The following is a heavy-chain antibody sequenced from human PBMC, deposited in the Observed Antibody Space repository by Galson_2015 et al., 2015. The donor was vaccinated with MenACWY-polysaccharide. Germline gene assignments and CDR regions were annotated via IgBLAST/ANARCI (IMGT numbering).Heavy chain of an antibody. CDR3: AREVLTGYSPRYFDY. D-gene: IGHD3-9*01. V-gene: IGHV4-4*08. J-gene: IGHJ4*02. CDR1: RGSISSYY. Sequence: ENLSLTCTVSRGSISSYYWTWIRQPPGKGLEWIGFFSNSGRSNYNPSLKSRVTMSVDMSTNQFFLKLRSATAADTAVYFCAREVLTGYSPRYFDYWGQGIMVAVSS. CDR2: FSNSGRS.